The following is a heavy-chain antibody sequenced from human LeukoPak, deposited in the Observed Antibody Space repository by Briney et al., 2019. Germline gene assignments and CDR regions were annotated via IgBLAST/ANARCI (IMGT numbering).Heavy chain of an antibody. D-gene: IGHD3-22*01. CDR3: ARDLPRDYYERAFDI. CDR1: GYTFTSSD. V-gene: IGHV1-8*01. Sequence: ASVKVSCKASGYTFTSSDINWVRQATGQGLEWMGWMTPNSGDTGYAEKFQGRVTMTRDTSINTAYMDLSSLRSDDTAVYYCARDLPRDYYERAFDIWGQGTMVTVSS. CDR2: MTPNSGDT. J-gene: IGHJ3*02.